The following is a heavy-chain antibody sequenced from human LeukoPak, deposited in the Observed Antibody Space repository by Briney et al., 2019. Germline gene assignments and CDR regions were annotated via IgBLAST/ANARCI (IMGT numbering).Heavy chain of an antibody. CDR1: GGTFSIYA. Sequence: WASVRVSCKASGGTFSIYAISWVRQARGQGLEWMGRIIPICGIANYTQKFQGRVTITADKSTSTAYMELSSLRSEDTAVYYSARALVASNIYLDYSGPGTLVTAS. CDR3: ARALVASNIYLDY. V-gene: IGHV1-69*10. J-gene: IGHJ4*01. CDR2: IIPICGIA.